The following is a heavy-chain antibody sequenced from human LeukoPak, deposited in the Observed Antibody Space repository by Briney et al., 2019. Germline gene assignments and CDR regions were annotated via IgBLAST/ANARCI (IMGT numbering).Heavy chain of an antibody. CDR3: ARVGAGRWYYYYMDV. V-gene: IGHV3-20*04. D-gene: IGHD3-16*01. CDR1: GFTFDDYG. Sequence: GGSLRLSCAASGFTFDDYGMSWVRQAPGKGLEWVSGINWNGGSTGYADSAKGRFTISRDNAKNSLYLQMNSLRAEDTALYYCARVGAGRWYYYYMDVWGKGTTVTVSS. CDR2: INWNGGST. J-gene: IGHJ6*03.